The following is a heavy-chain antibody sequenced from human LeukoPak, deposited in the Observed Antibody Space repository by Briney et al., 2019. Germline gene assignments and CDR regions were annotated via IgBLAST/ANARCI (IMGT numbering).Heavy chain of an antibody. CDR1: GFTVSSNS. CDR3: AKDWRPTEEWELLRIYFDY. V-gene: IGHV3-23*01. CDR2: ISGSGGST. J-gene: IGHJ4*02. D-gene: IGHD1-26*01. Sequence: GGSLRLSCTVSGFTVSSNSWSWVRQAPGKGLEWVSAISGSGGSTYYADSVKGRFTISRDNSKNTLHLQMNSLRAEDTAVYYCAKDWRPTEEWELLRIYFDYWGQGTLVTVSS.